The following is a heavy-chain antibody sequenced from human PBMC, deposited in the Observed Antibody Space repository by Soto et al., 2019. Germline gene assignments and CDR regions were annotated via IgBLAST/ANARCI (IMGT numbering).Heavy chain of an antibody. J-gene: IGHJ5*02. D-gene: IGHD2-21*02. CDR2: INAGNGNT. V-gene: IGHV1-3*01. CDR3: ARLGVTFRNWFDP. CDR1: GYTFTSYA. Sequence: GASVKVSCKASGYTFTSYAMHWVRQAPGQRLEWMGWINAGNGNTKYSQKFQGRVTITRDTSASTAYMELSSLRSEDTAVYYCARLGVTFRNWFDPWGQGTLVTVSS.